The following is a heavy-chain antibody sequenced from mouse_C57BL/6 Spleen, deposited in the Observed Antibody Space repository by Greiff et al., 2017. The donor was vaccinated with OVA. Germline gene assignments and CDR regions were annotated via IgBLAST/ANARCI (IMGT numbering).Heavy chain of an antibody. J-gene: IGHJ3*01. CDR3: AMTGDSSGYGFAY. CDR2: LHPSDSDT. CDR1: GYTFTSYW. V-gene: IGHV1-74*01. D-gene: IGHD3-2*02. Sequence: VQLQQPGAELVKPGASVKVSCKASGYTFTSYWMHWVKQRPGQGLEWIGRLHPSDSDTNYNQKFKGKATLTVDKSSSTAYMQLSSLTSEDSAVYYCAMTGDSSGYGFAYWGQGTLVTVAA.